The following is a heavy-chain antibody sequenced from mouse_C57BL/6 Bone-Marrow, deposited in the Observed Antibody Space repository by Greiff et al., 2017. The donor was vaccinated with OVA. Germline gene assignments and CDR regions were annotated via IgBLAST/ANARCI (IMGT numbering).Heavy chain of an antibody. D-gene: IGHD1-1*01. CDR3: ARRHYGSSYWYFDV. CDR1: GYTFTDYY. Sequence: VQVVESGAELVRPGASVKLSCKASGYTFTDYYINWVKQRPGQGLEWIARINPGSGNTYYNEKFKGKATLTAEKSSSTAYMTLSSLTSEDSAVYFCARRHYGSSYWYFDVWGTGTTVTVSS. CDR2: INPGSGNT. J-gene: IGHJ1*03. V-gene: IGHV1-76*01.